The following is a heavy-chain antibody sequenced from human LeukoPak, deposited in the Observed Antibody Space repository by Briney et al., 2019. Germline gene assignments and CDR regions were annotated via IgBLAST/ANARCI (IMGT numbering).Heavy chain of an antibody. CDR3: ARVDSGRYYGHDY. CDR2: TSVYNGNT. J-gene: IGHJ4*02. Sequence: ASVKVSCQASGYTFTSYGISWVRQAPGQGLEWMGWTSVYNGNTDYAQKFQGRVTMTTDTSASTTYMELRSLRSDDTAIYYCARVDSGRYYGHDYWGQGTLVTVSS. V-gene: IGHV1-18*01. CDR1: GYTFTSYG. D-gene: IGHD1-26*01.